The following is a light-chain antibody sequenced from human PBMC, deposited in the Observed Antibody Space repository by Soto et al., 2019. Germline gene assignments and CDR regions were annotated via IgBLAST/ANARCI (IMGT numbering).Light chain of an antibody. V-gene: IGLV2-14*03. CDR1: SSDVGAYNY. Sequence: QSALTQPASVSGSPGQSITLSCTGTSSDVGAYNYVSWYQQHPGKAPKLMIYDVSNRPSGVSNRFSGSKSGNTASLTISGLQGEDEADYYCSSYRSSETLVFGTGTQLTVL. CDR3: SSYRSSETLV. CDR2: DVS. J-gene: IGLJ1*01.